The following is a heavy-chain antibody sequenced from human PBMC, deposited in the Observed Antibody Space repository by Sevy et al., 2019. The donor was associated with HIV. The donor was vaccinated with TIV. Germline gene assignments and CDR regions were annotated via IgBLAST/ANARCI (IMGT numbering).Heavy chain of an antibody. V-gene: IGHV3-48*02. Sequence: GGSLRLSCAASGFTFSNDGMDWVRQAPGKGLEWISYISADGGTICYADSVKGRFTVSRDNAKKSLFLQMNSLRDEDTALYYCAKNIWGSFRYNDYWGQGTLVTVSS. CDR3: AKNIWGSFRYNDY. D-gene: IGHD3-16*02. CDR2: ISADGGTI. CDR1: GFTFSNDG. J-gene: IGHJ4*02.